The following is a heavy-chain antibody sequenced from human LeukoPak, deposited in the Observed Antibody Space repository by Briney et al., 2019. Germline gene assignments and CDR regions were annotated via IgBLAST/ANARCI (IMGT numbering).Heavy chain of an antibody. CDR3: ARDPQDKRRTTVNY. D-gene: IGHD1-7*01. CDR1: GFTFSSYS. Sequence: GGPLRLSCAASGFTFSSYSMNWVRQAPGKGLEWVSSISSSSSYIYYADSVKGRFTISRDNAKNSLYLQMNSLRAEDTAVYYCARDPQDKRRTTVNYWGQGTLVTVSS. CDR2: ISSSSSYI. V-gene: IGHV3-21*01. J-gene: IGHJ4*02.